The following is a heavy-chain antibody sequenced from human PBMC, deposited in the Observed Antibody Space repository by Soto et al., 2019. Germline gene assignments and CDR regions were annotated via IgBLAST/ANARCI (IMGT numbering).Heavy chain of an antibody. CDR3: VRSSGNYNLLDY. J-gene: IGHJ4*02. CDR2: SSNSGSFT. V-gene: IGHV3-11*06. Sequence: GGSLRLSCAASGFTFSYHYMSWIRQAPGKGLELIGYSSNSGSFTRYADSVKGRFPISRDNAKNSLYLQINSLRGDDTAISYCVRSSGNYNLLDYGGQRTPVTVSA. CDR1: GFTFSYHY. D-gene: IGHD1-26*01.